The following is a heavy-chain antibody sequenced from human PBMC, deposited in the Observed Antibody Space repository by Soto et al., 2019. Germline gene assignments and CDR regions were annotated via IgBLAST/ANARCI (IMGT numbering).Heavy chain of an antibody. CDR1: GGSISKHY. CDR3: TRANWYSEY. Sequence: SETLSLTCTVSGGSISKHYWSWIRQPPGKGLEWIGYIYYNGNTNYNPPLKSRVTMSVDTSKNQISLKLSSVTAADTAVYYCTRANWYSEYWGQGTLVTVSS. V-gene: IGHV4-59*11. CDR2: IYYNGNT. J-gene: IGHJ4*02. D-gene: IGHD7-27*01.